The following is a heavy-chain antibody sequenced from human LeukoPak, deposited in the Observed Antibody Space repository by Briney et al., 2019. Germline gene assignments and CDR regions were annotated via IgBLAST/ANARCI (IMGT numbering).Heavy chain of an antibody. J-gene: IGHJ4*02. Sequence: SVKVSCKASGGTFSSYAISWVRQAPGQGLEWMGRIIPILGIANYAQKFQGRVTITADKSTSTAYMELSSLRSEDTAVYYCARVGDYYGSGSYYFDYWGQGTLVTVSS. CDR3: ARVGDYYGSGSYYFDY. D-gene: IGHD3-10*01. CDR1: GGTFSSYA. CDR2: IIPILGIA. V-gene: IGHV1-69*04.